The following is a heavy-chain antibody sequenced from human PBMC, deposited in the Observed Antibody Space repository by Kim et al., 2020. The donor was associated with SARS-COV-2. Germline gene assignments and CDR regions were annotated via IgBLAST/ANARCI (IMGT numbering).Heavy chain of an antibody. CDR3: ARDTMVRGVINAFDI. D-gene: IGHD3-10*01. CDR2: IYYSGST. V-gene: IGHV4-59*01. CDR1: GGSISSYY. J-gene: IGHJ3*02. Sequence: SETLSLTCTVSGGSISSYYWSWIRQPPGKGLEWIGYIYYSGSTNYNPSLKSRVTISVDTSKNQFSLKLSSVTAADTAVYYCARDTMVRGVINAFDIWGQGTMVTVSS.